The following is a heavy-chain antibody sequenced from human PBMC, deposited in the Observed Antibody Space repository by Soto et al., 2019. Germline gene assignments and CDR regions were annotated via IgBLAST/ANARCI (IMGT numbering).Heavy chain of an antibody. CDR2: VYYSGST. V-gene: IGHV4-59*08. Sequence: SETLSLTCTVSGGSLSSYYWSWIRQPPGKGLEWIGYVYYSGSTSYNPSLKSRVTISVDRSKNQFSLKLSSVTAADTAVYYCTRGTLIEVFDYWGQGSLVTVSS. D-gene: IGHD2-21*01. CDR1: GGSLSSYY. J-gene: IGHJ4*02. CDR3: TRGTLIEVFDY.